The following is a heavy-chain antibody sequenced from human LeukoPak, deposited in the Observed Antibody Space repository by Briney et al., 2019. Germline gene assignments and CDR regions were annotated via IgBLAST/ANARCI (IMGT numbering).Heavy chain of an antibody. CDR1: GFTFSSYE. V-gene: IGHV3-48*03. CDR2: ISSSGSTI. D-gene: IGHD4-17*01. Sequence: GGSLRLSCAASGFTFSSYEMNWVRQVPGKGLEWVSYISSSGSTIYYADSVKGRFTISRDNAKNSLYLQMNSLRAEDTAVYYCARLGMDGYGDPGWFDPWGQGTLVTVSS. J-gene: IGHJ5*02. CDR3: ARLGMDGYGDPGWFDP.